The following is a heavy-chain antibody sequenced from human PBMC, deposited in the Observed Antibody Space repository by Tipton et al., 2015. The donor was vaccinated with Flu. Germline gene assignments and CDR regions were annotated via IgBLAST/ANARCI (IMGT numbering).Heavy chain of an antibody. CDR3: ARLSYYDVDLKNFYFDY. CDR1: SGSIRSTNYF. Sequence: TLSLTCTVSSGSIRSTNYFCAWIRQPPGKGLELIGSIYPSGSTYYNPSLKSRVTISVDTSKKQFSLKLRSVTAADTVVYYCARLSYYDVDLKNFYFDYWGQGTLVTVSS. V-gene: IGHV4-39*01. CDR2: IYPSGST. D-gene: IGHD3-10*02. J-gene: IGHJ4*02.